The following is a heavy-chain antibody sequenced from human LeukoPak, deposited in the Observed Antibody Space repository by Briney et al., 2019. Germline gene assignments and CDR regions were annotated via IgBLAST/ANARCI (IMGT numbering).Heavy chain of an antibody. Sequence: SETLSPTCTVSGGSISSSSYYWGWIRQPPGKGLEWIGSIYYSGSTYYNPSLKSRVTISVDTSKNQFSLKLSSVTAADTAVYYCARHDSSSGEDYWGQGTLVTVSS. J-gene: IGHJ4*02. CDR2: IYYSGST. V-gene: IGHV4-39*01. CDR3: ARHDSSSGEDY. CDR1: GGSISSSSYY. D-gene: IGHD6-19*01.